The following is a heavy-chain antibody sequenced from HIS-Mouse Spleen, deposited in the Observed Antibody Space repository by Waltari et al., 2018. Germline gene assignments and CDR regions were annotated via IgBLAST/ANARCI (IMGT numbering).Heavy chain of an antibody. CDR2: IYYSGGT. CDR1: GGSVSSSSYY. J-gene: IGHJ2*01. Sequence: QLQLRESGPGLVTPSETLSLTCTVSGGSVSSSSYYWGWLRPPPGKGLEWIVSIYYSGGTYYNPSLKSRVTISVDTSKNQFSLKLSSVTAADTAVYYCAREIPYSSSWYDWYFDLWGRGTLVTVSS. CDR3: AREIPYSSSWYDWYFDL. D-gene: IGHD6-13*01. V-gene: IGHV4-39*07.